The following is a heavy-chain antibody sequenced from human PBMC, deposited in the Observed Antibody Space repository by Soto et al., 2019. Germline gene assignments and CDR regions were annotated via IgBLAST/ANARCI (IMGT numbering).Heavy chain of an antibody. CDR3: ARLGGYYQSLDS. V-gene: IGHV4-59*08. Sequence: QVQLQESGPGLVKPSETLSLSCTVSDGSISPYYWSWIRQPPGKGLEWIGYIDYAGTTTYNPSLKSRVSISIDTAKSEVSQNLTYWTAADTAVYYCARLGGYYQSLDSWGQGTLVTVSS. CDR2: IDYAGTT. D-gene: IGHD3-22*01. J-gene: IGHJ4*02. CDR1: DGSISPYY.